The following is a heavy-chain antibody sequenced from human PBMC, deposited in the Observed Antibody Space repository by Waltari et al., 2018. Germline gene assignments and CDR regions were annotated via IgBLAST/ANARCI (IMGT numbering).Heavy chain of an antibody. J-gene: IGHJ4*02. CDR1: GFNLSTYW. CDR2: IKQDGSAK. D-gene: IGHD6-19*01. CDR3: VTDVSGWYVN. V-gene: IGHV3-7*01. Sequence: EVQLVESGGGLVQPGGSLRLSCSASGFNLSTYWMTWVRQAPGRGLEWVANIKQDGSAKYHVDSVMARSTISRDNANNSLFLQINSLRDDDTAVYYCVTDVSGWYVNWGQGTSVTVSS.